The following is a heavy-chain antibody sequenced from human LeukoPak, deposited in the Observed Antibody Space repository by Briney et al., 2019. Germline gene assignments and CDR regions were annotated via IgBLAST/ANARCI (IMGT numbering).Heavy chain of an antibody. CDR3: AREDIVVVPAAYYYYYYYMDV. V-gene: IGHV4-59*12. Sequence: SETLSLTCTVSDGSISSYYWSWIRQSPGKGLEWIGYIHYSGSTNYNPSLKSRVTISVDTSKNQFSLKLSSVTAADTAVYYCAREDIVVVPAAYYYYYYYMDVWGKGTTVTISS. D-gene: IGHD2-2*01. CDR1: DGSISSYY. J-gene: IGHJ6*03. CDR2: IHYSGST.